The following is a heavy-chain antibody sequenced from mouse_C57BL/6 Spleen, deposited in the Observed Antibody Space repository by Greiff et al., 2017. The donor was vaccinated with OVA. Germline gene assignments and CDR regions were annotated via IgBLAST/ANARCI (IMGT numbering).Heavy chain of an antibody. CDR1: GYTFTSYW. CDR3: ARDYYGSRGDFDY. V-gene: IGHV1-53*01. CDR2: INPSNGGT. Sequence: VKLMESGTELVKPGASVKLSCKASGYTFTSYWMHWVKQRPGQGLEWIGNINPSNGGTNYNEKFKSKATLTVDKSSSTAYMQLSSLTSEDSAVYYCARDYYGSRGDFDYWGQGTTLTVSS. D-gene: IGHD1-1*01. J-gene: IGHJ2*01.